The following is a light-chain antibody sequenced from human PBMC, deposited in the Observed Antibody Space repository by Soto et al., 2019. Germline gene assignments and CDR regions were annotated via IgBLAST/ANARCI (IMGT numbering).Light chain of an antibody. CDR3: CSYAGSSTAI. CDR1: SSDVGSDNL. Sequence: QSVLTQPASVSGSPGQSITISCTGTSSDVGSDNLVSWYQQHPGKAPKLMIYEGSKRPSGVSNRFSGSKSGNTASLTISGLHAEDEADYYCCSYAGSSTAIFGGGTQLTVL. CDR2: EGS. V-gene: IGLV2-23*01. J-gene: IGLJ2*01.